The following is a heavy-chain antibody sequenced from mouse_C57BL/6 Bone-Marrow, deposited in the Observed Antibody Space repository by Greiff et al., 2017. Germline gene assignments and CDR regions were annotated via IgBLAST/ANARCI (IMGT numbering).Heavy chain of an antibody. CDR1: GYTFTSYG. Sequence: VQLQESGAELARPGASVKLSCKASGYTFTSYGISWVKQSTGQGLEWIGEIYPRSGNTYYTEKFKGTATLTADKSSSTAYMELSSLRAEDAAVYFCARRRDFDYWGQGTTLTVSA. CDR2: IYPRSGNT. J-gene: IGHJ2*01. CDR3: ARRRDFDY. V-gene: IGHV1-81*01.